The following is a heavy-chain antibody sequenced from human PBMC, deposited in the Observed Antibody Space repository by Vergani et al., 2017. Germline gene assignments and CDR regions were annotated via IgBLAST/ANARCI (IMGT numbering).Heavy chain of an antibody. Sequence: QVQLQESGPGLVKPSETLSLTCTVSGYSISSGYYWGWIRQPPGKGLEWIGSIYPGDSEVKSNSTFRGQVIFSVDTSVNTAYLQWRSLQASDTATYFCASGGHGSENGGALQLWGQGTNITVSS. CDR1: GYSISSGYY. J-gene: IGHJ3*01. V-gene: IGHV4-38-2*02. D-gene: IGHD3-10*01. CDR2: IYPGDSEV. CDR3: ASGGHGSENGGALQL.